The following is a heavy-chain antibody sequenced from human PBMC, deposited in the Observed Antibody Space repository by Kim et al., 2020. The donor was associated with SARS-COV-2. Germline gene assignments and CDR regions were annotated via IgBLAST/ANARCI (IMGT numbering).Heavy chain of an antibody. CDR1: GGSFSGYY. Sequence: SETLSLTCAVYGGSFSGYYWSWIRQPPGKGLEWIGEINHSGSTNYNPSLKSRVTISVDTSKNQFSLKLSSVTAADTAVYYCARGRGSSWSPYYYYYYGMDVWGQGTTVTVSS. D-gene: IGHD6-13*01. V-gene: IGHV4-34*01. J-gene: IGHJ6*02. CDR3: ARGRGSSWSPYYYYYYGMDV. CDR2: INHSGST.